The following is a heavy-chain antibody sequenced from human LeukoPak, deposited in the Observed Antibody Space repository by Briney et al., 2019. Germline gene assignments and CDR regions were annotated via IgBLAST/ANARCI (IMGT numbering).Heavy chain of an antibody. J-gene: IGHJ4*02. V-gene: IGHV1-18*01. D-gene: IGHD6-13*01. CDR2: ISAYNGNT. CDR1: GYTFTSYG. Sequence: GASVKVSRKASGYTFTSYGISWVRQAPGQGLEWMGWISAYNGNTNYAQKLQGRVTMTTDTSTSTAYMELRSLRSDDTAVYYCARDLRYSSSWYEKGDYWGQGTLVTVSS. CDR3: ARDLRYSSSWYEKGDY.